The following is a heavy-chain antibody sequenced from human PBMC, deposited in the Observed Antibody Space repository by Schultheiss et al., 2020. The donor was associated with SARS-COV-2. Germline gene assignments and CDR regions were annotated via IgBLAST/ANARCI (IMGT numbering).Heavy chain of an antibody. CDR2: ISSSGSTI. V-gene: IGHV3-48*03. CDR3: AGERAFDFWSGYYDHYYYYYGMDV. D-gene: IGHD3-3*01. Sequence: GGSLRLSCAASGFTFSSYEMNWVRQAPGKGLEWVSYISSSGSTIYYADSVKGRFTISRDNSKNTLYLQMNSLRVEDTAIYYCAGERAFDFWSGYYDHYYYYYGMDVWGQGTTGTVAS. CDR1: GFTFSSYE. J-gene: IGHJ6*02.